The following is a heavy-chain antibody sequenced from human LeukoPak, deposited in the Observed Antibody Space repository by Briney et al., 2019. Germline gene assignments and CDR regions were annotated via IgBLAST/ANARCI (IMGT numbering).Heavy chain of an antibody. CDR3: ASISRYRIRVDY. D-gene: IGHD5-18*01. V-gene: IGHV4-39*07. CDR1: GGSISSSSYY. CDR2: IYHSGST. J-gene: IGHJ4*02. Sequence: RSSETLSLTCTVSGGSISSSSYYWGWIRQPPGKGLEWIGSIYHSGSTYYNPSLKSRVTISVDTSKNQFSLKLSSVTAADTAVYYCASISRYRIRVDYWGQGTLVTVSS.